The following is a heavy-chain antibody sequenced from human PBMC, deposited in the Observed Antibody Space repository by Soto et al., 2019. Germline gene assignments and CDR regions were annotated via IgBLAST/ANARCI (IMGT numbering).Heavy chain of an antibody. V-gene: IGHV3-30*18. Sequence: QVQLVESGGGVVQPGRSLRLSCAASGFTFSSYGMHWVRQAPGKGLEWVAVISYDGSNKYYADSVKGRFTISRDNSKNTLYLQMNSLRAEDTAVYYCAKDLSEGSSWYANYYYYGMDVW. D-gene: IGHD6-13*01. J-gene: IGHJ6*01. CDR1: GFTFSSYG. CDR3: AKDLSEGSSWYANYYYYGMDV. CDR2: ISYDGSNK.